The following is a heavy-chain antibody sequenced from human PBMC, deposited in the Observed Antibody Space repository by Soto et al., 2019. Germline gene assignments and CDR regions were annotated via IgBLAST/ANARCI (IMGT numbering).Heavy chain of an antibody. V-gene: IGHV3-23*01. CDR1: GFTFSTYA. D-gene: IGHD2-8*01. Sequence: PGGSLRLSCTASGFTFSTYAMSWVRQAPGEGLEWVSSISESGVYTDYADSVKGRFTISRDNSKNTLYVQMTSLRAEDTAVYYCAKETSPNTYYAFDFWGQGTLVTVS. CDR3: AKETSPNTYYAFDF. CDR2: ISESGVYT. J-gene: IGHJ3*01.